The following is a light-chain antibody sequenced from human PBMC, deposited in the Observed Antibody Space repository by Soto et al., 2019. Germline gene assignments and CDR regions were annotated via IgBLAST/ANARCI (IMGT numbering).Light chain of an antibody. CDR3: QSYDSSLTGSVV. Sequence: QSVLTQPPSVSGAPGQRVTISCTGSSSNLGAGYDVHWYQQLPGAAPKLLISDNINRPSGVPERFAGSKSGTSASLAITGLQAEDEADYYCQSYDSSLTGSVVFGGGTKVTVL. J-gene: IGLJ2*01. V-gene: IGLV1-40*01. CDR2: DNI. CDR1: SSNLGAGYD.